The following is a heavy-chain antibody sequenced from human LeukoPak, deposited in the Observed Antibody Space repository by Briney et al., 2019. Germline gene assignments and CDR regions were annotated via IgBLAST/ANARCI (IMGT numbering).Heavy chain of an antibody. CDR2: IIPSGGST. J-gene: IGHJ4*02. CDR3: AREPFADYDSSGNLPSPFDY. D-gene: IGHD3-22*01. V-gene: IGHV1-46*01. Sequence: ASVKVSCKASGYTFTSYYMHWVRQAPGQGLEWMGIIIPSGGSTNYAQKFQGRVTMTRDMSTSTVYMELSSVRSEDTAVYYCAREPFADYDSSGNLPSPFDYWGQGTLVTVSS. CDR1: GYTFTSYY.